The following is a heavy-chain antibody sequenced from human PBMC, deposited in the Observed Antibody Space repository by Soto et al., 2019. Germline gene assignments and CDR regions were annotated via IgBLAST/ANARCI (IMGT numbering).Heavy chain of an antibody. Sequence: SETLSLTCAVYGGSFSGYYWSWIRQPPGKGLEWIGEINHSGSTNYNPSLKSRVAISVDTSKNQFSLKLSSMTAADTAVYYCARGGGYSGYYYMDVWGKGTTVTVSS. CDR1: GGSFSGYY. J-gene: IGHJ6*03. CDR2: INHSGST. D-gene: IGHD1-26*01. V-gene: IGHV4-34*01. CDR3: ARGGGYSGYYYMDV.